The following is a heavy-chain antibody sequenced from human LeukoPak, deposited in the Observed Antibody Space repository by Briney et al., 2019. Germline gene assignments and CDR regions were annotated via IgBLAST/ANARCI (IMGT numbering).Heavy chain of an antibody. Sequence: SETLSLTCAVYGGSFSGYYWSWIRQPPGKGLEWIGEINHSGSTNYNPSLKSRVTISVDTSKNQFSLKLSSVTAADTAVYYCARARDFWSGYFDYWGQGTLVTVSP. D-gene: IGHD3-3*01. CDR1: GGSFSGYY. CDR3: ARARDFWSGYFDY. J-gene: IGHJ4*02. V-gene: IGHV4-34*01. CDR2: INHSGST.